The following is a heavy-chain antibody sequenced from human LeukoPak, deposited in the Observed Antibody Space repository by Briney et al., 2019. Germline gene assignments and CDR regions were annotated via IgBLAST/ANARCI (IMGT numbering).Heavy chain of an antibody. J-gene: IGHJ5*02. CDR3: ARDTYYDILTGYYDWFDP. CDR2: ISAYNGNT. CDR1: GGTFSSYA. V-gene: IGHV1-18*01. D-gene: IGHD3-9*01. Sequence: ASVKVSCKASGGTFSSYAISWVRQAPGQGLEWMGWISAYNGNTNYAQKLQGRVTMTTDTSTSTAYMELRSLRSDDTAVYYCARDTYYDILTGYYDWFDPWGQGTLVTVSS.